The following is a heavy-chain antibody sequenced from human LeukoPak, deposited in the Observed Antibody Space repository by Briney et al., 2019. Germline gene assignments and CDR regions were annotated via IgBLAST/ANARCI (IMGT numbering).Heavy chain of an antibody. J-gene: IGHJ3*01. Sequence: EPSVKVSCKASDDTFSNYGISWVRQAPGQGLEWMRWISTYNGNTHYAQKFQGRDTMTSDTSTNIAYLELQDLRSDDTAVYYCARTQWLEDAFDSWGKGTVVTVSS. V-gene: IGHV1-18*01. CDR3: ARTQWLEDAFDS. D-gene: IGHD6-19*01. CDR1: DDTFSNYG. CDR2: ISTYNGNT.